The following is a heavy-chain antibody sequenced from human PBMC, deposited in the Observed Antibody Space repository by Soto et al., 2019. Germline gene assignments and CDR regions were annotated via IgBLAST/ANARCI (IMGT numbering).Heavy chain of an antibody. CDR1: GGSISSSSYY. J-gene: IGHJ4*02. CDR3: ARWQQQLGAIDY. CDR2: IYYSGST. V-gene: IGHV4-39*01. Sequence: PSETLSLTCTVSGGSISSSSYYWGWIRQPPGKGLEWIGSIYYSGSTYYNPSLKSRVTISVDTSKNQFSLKLSSVTAADTAVYYCARWQQQLGAIDYWGQGTLVTVSS. D-gene: IGHD6-13*01.